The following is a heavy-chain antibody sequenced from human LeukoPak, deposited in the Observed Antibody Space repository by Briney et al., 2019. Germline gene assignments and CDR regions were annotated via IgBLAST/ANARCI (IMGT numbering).Heavy chain of an antibody. J-gene: IGHJ6*02. V-gene: IGHV4-61*05. CDR1: GGSISSSSYY. CDR2: IYYSGST. D-gene: IGHD3-3*01. CDR3: ARSPSGFWSGYIDYYYGMDV. Sequence: SETLSLTCTVSGGSISSSSYYWGWIRQPPGKGLEWIGYIYYSGSTNYNPSLKSRVTISVDTSKNQFSLKLSSVTAADTAVYYCARSPSGFWSGYIDYYYGMDVWGQGTTVTVSS.